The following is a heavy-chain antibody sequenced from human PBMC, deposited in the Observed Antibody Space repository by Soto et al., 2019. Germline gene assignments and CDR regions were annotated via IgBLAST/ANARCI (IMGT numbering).Heavy chain of an antibody. CDR3: ARHQGDYVGLDY. CDR1: GGSISSSPYY. J-gene: IGHJ4*02. V-gene: IGHV4-39*01. CDR2: FHYSGST. D-gene: IGHD4-17*01. Sequence: QLQLQESGPGLVKPSETLSLTCTVSGGSISSSPYYWGWIRQSPGKGLESIASFHYSGSTYYKPSLKSRVTLSVDTSRNQFSLKLTSVTAADTAVYFCARHQGDYVGLDYWGQGTLVTVSS.